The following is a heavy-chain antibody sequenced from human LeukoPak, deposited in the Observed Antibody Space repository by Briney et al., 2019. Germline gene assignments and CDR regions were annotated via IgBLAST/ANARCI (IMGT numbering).Heavy chain of an antibody. V-gene: IGHV4-34*01. CDR3: ARGIYGDYVGGRDWFDP. CDR1: GGSFSGYY. Sequence: SETLSLTCAVYGGSFSGYYWSWIRQSPGKGLEWIGEINHSGSTNYNPSLKSRVTMSVDTSKNQFSLKLSSVTAADTAVYYCARGIYGDYVGGRDWFDPWGQGTLVTVSS. CDR2: INHSGST. J-gene: IGHJ5*02. D-gene: IGHD4-17*01.